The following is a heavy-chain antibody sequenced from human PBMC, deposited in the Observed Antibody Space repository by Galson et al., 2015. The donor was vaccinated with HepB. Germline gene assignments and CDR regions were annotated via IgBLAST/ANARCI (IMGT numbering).Heavy chain of an antibody. CDR3: ARVLRYCDGYPCSDAFDL. J-gene: IGHJ3*01. CDR2: IYYSGST. CDR1: GDSFAGYF. D-gene: IGHD3-9*01. V-gene: IGHV4-59*12. Sequence: ETLSLTCAVSGDSFAGYFWSWIRHFPGKGLEWIGFIYYSGSTSFNPSLESRVTMSVDMSKKQFSLKLRSVTAADTAIYYCARVLRYCDGYPCSDAFDLWGQGTAVTVSS.